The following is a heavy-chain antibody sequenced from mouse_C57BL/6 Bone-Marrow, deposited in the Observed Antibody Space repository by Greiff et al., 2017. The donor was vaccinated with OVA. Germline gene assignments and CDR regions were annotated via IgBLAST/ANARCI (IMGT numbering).Heavy chain of an antibody. D-gene: IGHD2-5*01. CDR1: GYTFTDYY. V-gene: IGHV1-19*01. Sequence: EVQLQQSGPVLVKPGASVKMSCKASGYTFTDYYMNWVKQSHGKSLEWIGVINPYNGGTSYNQKFKGKATLTVDKSSSTAYMELNSLTSEASAVYYCAREADYSNYGCAMDYWGQGTSVTVSA. J-gene: IGHJ4*01. CDR3: AREADYSNYGCAMDY. CDR2: INPYNGGT.